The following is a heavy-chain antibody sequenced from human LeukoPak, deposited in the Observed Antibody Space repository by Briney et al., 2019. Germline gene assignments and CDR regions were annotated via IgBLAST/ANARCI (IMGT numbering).Heavy chain of an antibody. CDR3: AKEAGEPESRSDDAFDI. D-gene: IGHD7-27*01. J-gene: IGHJ3*02. V-gene: IGHV3-30*18. Sequence: GGSLRLSCAASGFTFSGYGMHWVRQAPGKGLEWVAVISYDGSNKYYADSVKGRFTISRDNSKNTLYLRMNSLRAEDTAVYYCAKEAGEPESRSDDAFDIWGQGTMVTVSS. CDR2: ISYDGSNK. CDR1: GFTFSGYG.